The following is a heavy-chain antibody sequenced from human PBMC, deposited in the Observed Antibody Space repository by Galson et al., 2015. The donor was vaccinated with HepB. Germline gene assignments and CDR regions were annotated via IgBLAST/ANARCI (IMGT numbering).Heavy chain of an antibody. Sequence: SLRLSCAASGFTVSSNYMSWVRQAPGKGLEWVSVIYSGGSTYYADSVKGRFTISRHNSKNTLYLQMNSLRAEDTAVYYCARVGRASYGSGSYYFDYWGQGTLVTVSS. CDR1: GFTVSSNY. CDR2: IYSGGST. D-gene: IGHD3-10*01. CDR3: ARVGRASYGSGSYYFDY. V-gene: IGHV3-53*04. J-gene: IGHJ4*02.